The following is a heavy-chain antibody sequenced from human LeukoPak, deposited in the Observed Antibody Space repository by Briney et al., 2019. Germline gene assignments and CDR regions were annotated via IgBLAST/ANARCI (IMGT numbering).Heavy chain of an antibody. J-gene: IGHJ4*02. CDR3: ARDRGRSYGDYPRYFDY. V-gene: IGHV4-61*02. D-gene: IGHD4-17*01. CDR1: GGSISSGSYY. Sequence: PSQTLSLTCTVSGGSISSGSYYWSWIRQPAGKGLEWIGRIYTSGSTNYNPSLKSRVTISVDTSKNQFSLKLSSVTAADTAVYYCARDRGRSYGDYPRYFDYWGQGTLVTVSS. CDR2: IYTSGST.